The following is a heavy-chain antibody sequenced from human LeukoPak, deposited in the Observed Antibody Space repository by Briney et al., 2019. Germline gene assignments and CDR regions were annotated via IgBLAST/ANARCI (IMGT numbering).Heavy chain of an antibody. CDR2: ISAYNGNI. J-gene: IGHJ6*03. CDR1: GYTFTSYG. Sequence: ASVKVSCKASGYTFTSYGISWVRQAPGQGLEWMGRISAYNGNINYAQKLQGRVTMTTDTSTSTAYMELRSLRSDDTAVYYCALLAYYYYYYMDVWGKGTTVTVSS. CDR3: ALLAYYYYYYMDV. D-gene: IGHD2-15*01. V-gene: IGHV1-18*01.